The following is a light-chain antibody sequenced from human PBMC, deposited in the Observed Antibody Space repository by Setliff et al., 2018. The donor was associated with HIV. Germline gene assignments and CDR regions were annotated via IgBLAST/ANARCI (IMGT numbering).Light chain of an antibody. V-gene: IGLV2-14*01. CDR2: EVR. Sequence: QSVLTQPASVSGSPGQSITISCTGTSSDVGGYSHVSWYQQHPGKAPKRIIYEVRNRPSGVSNRFSGSKSGNTASLTISGLRAEDEADYYCSSYAITNTLPFGTGTKVTVL. CDR3: SSYAITNTLP. CDR1: SSDVGGYSH. J-gene: IGLJ1*01.